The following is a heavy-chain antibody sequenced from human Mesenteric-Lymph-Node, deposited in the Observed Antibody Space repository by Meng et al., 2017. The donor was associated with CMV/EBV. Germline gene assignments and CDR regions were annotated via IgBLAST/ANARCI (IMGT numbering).Heavy chain of an antibody. D-gene: IGHD3-16*01. J-gene: IGHJ6*02. CDR1: GFTFRSYA. CDR2: ISYDGGNK. CDR3: ARDKLRGWGYYYYSLDV. V-gene: IGHV3-30-3*01. Sequence: GESLKISCAASGFTFRSYAMYWARQAPGKGLEWVALISYDGGNKYYADSVKGRFTISRDNSKNTVSLHVNSLRPEDTAIYYCARDKLRGWGYYYYSLDVWGQGTAVTVSS.